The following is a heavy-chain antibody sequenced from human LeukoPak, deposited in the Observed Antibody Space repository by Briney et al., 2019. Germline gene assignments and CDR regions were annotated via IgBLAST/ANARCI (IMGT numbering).Heavy chain of an antibody. Sequence: PGGSLRLSCAASGFTASGFTFSSYAMSWVRQAPGKGLEWVSGISGSGGSTYYADSVKGRFTISRDNSKNTLYLQMNSLRAEDTAVYYCAKGGEVVVVADFDYWGQGTLVTVSS. CDR1: GFTFSSYA. CDR2: ISGSGGST. V-gene: IGHV3-23*01. CDR3: AKGGEVVVVADFDY. D-gene: IGHD2-15*01. J-gene: IGHJ4*02.